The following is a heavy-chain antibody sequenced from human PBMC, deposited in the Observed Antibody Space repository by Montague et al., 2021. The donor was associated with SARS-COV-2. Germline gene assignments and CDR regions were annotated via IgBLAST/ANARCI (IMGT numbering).Heavy chain of an antibody. V-gene: IGHV3-48*03. J-gene: IGHJ3*01. CDR3: ARDAGATGGQYAFDL. CDR2: IESTGTTI. Sequence: SLRLSCAGSGFPFSSYELNWIRQAPGKGLEWVSYIESTGTTIYYADSVKDRFTISRDNAKNSLYLQLNRLGVDDTAVYYCARDAGATGGQYAFDLWGQGTMVTVSS. D-gene: IGHD3-10*01. CDR1: GFPFSSYE.